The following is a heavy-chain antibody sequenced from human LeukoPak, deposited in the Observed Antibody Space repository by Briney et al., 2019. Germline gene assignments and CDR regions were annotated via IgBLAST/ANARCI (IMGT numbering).Heavy chain of an antibody. CDR2: ISYEGSNK. D-gene: IGHD3-9*01. CDR1: GFTFSSYG. V-gene: IGHV3-30*18. J-gene: IGHJ4*02. Sequence: GGSLRLSCAASGFTFSSYGMHWVRQAPGKGLEWVAVISYEGSNKYYADSVKGRFTISRDNSKNTLYLQLNSLRAEDTAVYYCAKDPSSGAYLTGYFEGPMVDYWGQGTLVTVSS. CDR3: AKDPSSGAYLTGYFEGPMVDY.